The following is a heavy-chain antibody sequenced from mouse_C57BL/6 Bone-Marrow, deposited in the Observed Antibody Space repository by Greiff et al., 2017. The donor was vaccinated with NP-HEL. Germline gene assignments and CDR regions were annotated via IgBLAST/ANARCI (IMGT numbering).Heavy chain of an antibody. CDR2: ILPGSGST. D-gene: IGHD2-4*01. V-gene: IGHV1-9*01. CDR1: GYTFTGYW. J-gene: IGHJ2*01. CDR3: ARPYDYHYFGY. Sequence: QVQLQQSGAELMKPGASVKLSCKATGYTFTGYWIEWVKQRPGHGLEWIGEILPGSGSTNYTEKFKGKATFTADTSSNTAYLQLSSLTTEDSAIYYCARPYDYHYFGYRDQGTTLTISS.